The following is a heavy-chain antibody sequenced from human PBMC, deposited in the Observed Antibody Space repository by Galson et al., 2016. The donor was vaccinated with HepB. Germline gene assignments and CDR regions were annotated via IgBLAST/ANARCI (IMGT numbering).Heavy chain of an antibody. CDR3: ARVDTFYYYGMDV. Sequence: SLRLSCAASGFTFSDYYMSWIRQAPGKGLEWVSYISSSDNTIYYADSVKGRFTISRDNAKNSLYLQMNSLRAEDTAVYFCARVDTFYYYGMDVWGRGTTVTVSS. J-gene: IGHJ6*02. CDR2: ISSSDNTI. D-gene: IGHD2-2*02. V-gene: IGHV3-11*01. CDR1: GFTFSDYY.